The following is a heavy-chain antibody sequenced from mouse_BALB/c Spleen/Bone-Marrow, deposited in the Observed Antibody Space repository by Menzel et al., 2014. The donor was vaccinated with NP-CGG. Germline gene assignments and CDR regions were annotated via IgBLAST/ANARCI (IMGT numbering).Heavy chain of an antibody. CDR3: ARDENYYGNYGTMDY. D-gene: IGHD2-1*01. V-gene: IGHV2-9*02. J-gene: IGHJ4*01. CDR2: IWAGGST. CDR1: GFSLTSYG. Sequence: VQLQQSGPGLVAPSQSLSITCTVSGFSLTSYGVHWVRQPPGKGLEWLGVIWAGGSTNYNSALMFRLSISKDSSKSQVFLKMNSLQTDDTAMYYCARDENYYGNYGTMDYWGQGTSVTVSS.